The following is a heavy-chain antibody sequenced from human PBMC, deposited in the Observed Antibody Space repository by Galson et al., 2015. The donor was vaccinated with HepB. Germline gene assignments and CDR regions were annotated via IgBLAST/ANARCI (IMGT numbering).Heavy chain of an antibody. CDR1: GGSISSGGYY. J-gene: IGHJ4*02. D-gene: IGHD6-13*01. CDR2: IYYSGST. V-gene: IGHV4-31*03. Sequence: LSLTCTVSGGSISSGGYYWSWIRQRPGKGLEWIGYIYYSGSTYYNPSLKSRVTISVDTSKNQFSLKLSSVTAADTAVYYCASGEQLVFDYWGQGTLVTVSS. CDR3: ASGEQLVFDY.